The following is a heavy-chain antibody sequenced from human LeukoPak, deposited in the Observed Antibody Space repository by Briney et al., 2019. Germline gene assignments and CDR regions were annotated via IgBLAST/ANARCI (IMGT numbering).Heavy chain of an antibody. CDR3: AKDLYRDSNLFDY. CDR2: ISRSGGST. Sequence: GGSLRLSCAASGFTFSSYGMTWVRQAPGKGLEWVSAISRSGGSTDYADSVRGRFTISRDNSKNTLYLQMNSLRAKDTAVYYCAKDLYRDSNLFDYWGQGTLVTVSS. V-gene: IGHV3-23*01. D-gene: IGHD4-17*01. J-gene: IGHJ4*02. CDR1: GFTFSSYG.